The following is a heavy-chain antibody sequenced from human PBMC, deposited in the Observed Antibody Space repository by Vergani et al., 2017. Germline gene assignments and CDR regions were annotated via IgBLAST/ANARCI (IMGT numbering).Heavy chain of an antibody. CDR1: GYSFTSYW. Sequence: EVQLVQSGAEVKKPGESLRISCKGSGYSFTSYWISWVRQMPGKGLEWMGRIDPSDSYTNYSPSFQGHVTISADKSIITAYLQWSSLKASDTAMYYCARPPPYCSGGSCYTSFDYWGQGTLVTVSS. CDR2: IDPSDSYT. CDR3: ARPPPYCSGGSCYTSFDY. D-gene: IGHD2-15*01. J-gene: IGHJ4*02. V-gene: IGHV5-10-1*01.